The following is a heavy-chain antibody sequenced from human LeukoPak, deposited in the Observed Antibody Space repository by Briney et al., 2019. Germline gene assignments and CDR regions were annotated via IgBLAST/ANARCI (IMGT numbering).Heavy chain of an antibody. CDR2: ISSSARTI. CDR1: GFSLSSYE. Sequence: PGGSLRLSCAASGFSLSSYEMTWVRQAPGKGLEWVSSISSSARTIYYADSVKGRFTISRDNAKNSLYLQMNSLRAEDTAVYYRARCSNSYDTGGYYRCPLDYWGQGTLVTASS. J-gene: IGHJ4*02. D-gene: IGHD3-22*01. V-gene: IGHV3-48*03. CDR3: ARCSNSYDTGGYYRCPLDY.